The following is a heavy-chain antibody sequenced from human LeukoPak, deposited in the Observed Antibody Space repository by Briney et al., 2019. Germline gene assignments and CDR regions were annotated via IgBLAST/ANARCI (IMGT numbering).Heavy chain of an antibody. CDR1: GGSISSYY. Sequence: NPSETLSLTCTVSGGSISSYYWSWIRHPPGKGLEWIAYIHYSGSTNYNPSLKSRVTISVDTSKNQFSLKLNSVTAADTAVYYCARDRHGSGSAHSFDPWGQGTLVTVSS. D-gene: IGHD3-10*01. CDR2: IHYSGST. V-gene: IGHV4-59*01. CDR3: ARDRHGSGSAHSFDP. J-gene: IGHJ5*02.